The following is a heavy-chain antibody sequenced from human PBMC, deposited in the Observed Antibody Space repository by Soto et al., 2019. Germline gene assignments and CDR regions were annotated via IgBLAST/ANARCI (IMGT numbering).Heavy chain of an antibody. J-gene: IGHJ4*02. V-gene: IGHV1-69*13. CDR1: GGTFSSYA. D-gene: IGHD1-1*01. Sequence: SVQVSCKASGGTFSSYAISWVRQAPGQGLEWMGGIIPIFGTANYAQKFQGRVTITADESTSTAYMELSSLRSEDTAVYYCARGAPWELERLAYWGQGTLVTVSS. CDR2: IIPIFGTA. CDR3: ARGAPWELERLAY.